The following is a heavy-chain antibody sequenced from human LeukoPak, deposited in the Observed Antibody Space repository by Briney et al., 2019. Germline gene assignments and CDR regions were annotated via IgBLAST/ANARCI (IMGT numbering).Heavy chain of an antibody. Sequence: GGSLRLSCAASGFTFSSYSMNWVRQAPGKGLEWVSSISSSSSYIYYADSVKGRFTISRDNAKNSLYLQMNSLRAEDTAVYYCARDIMGQQLVQSHGWDYWGQGTLVTVSS. J-gene: IGHJ4*02. V-gene: IGHV3-21*01. D-gene: IGHD6-13*01. CDR1: GFTFSSYS. CDR2: ISSSSSYI. CDR3: ARDIMGQQLVQSHGWDY.